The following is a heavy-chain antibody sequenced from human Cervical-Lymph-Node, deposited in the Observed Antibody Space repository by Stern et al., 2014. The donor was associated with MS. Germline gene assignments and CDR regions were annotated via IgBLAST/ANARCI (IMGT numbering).Heavy chain of an antibody. D-gene: IGHD3-10*01. CDR1: GFTFSTYA. CDR3: ARGGRGVGLEY. V-gene: IGHV3-30-3*01. Sequence: VQLVESGGGVVPPGRSLSLSCGASGFTFSTYAMHWVRQAPGKGLEWVAFVSYDGTQRNSTDSVKARFTISRDNSKNTLYLHMNSLRDEDTAVYFCARGGRGVGLEYWGQGALVTVSS. CDR2: VSYDGTQR. J-gene: IGHJ4*02.